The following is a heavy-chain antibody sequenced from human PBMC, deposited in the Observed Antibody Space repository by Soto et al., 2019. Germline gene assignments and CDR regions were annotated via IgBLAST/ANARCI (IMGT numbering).Heavy chain of an antibody. CDR3: AKDRRLPHYYYYGMDV. CDR2: ISGSGGST. CDR1: GFTFSSYA. J-gene: IGHJ6*02. V-gene: IGHV3-23*01. D-gene: IGHD2-15*01. Sequence: GGSLRLSCAASGFTFSSYAMSWVRQAPGKGLEWVSAISGSGGSTYHVDSVKGRFTISRDNSKNTLYLQMNSLRAEDTAVYYCAKDRRLPHYYYYGMDVWGQGTTVTVSS.